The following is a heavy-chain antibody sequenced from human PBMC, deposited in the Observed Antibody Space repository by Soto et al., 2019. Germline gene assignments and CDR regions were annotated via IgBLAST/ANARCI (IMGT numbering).Heavy chain of an antibody. J-gene: IGHJ5*02. D-gene: IGHD4-17*01. CDR3: ARAVDYGDYGETYNWFDP. Sequence: QVQLVQSGAEVKKPGSSVKVSCKASGGTFSSYAISWVRQAPGQGLEWMGGIIPIFGTANYAQKFQGRVTITADESTSTAYMELSSLRSEDTAVYYCARAVDYGDYGETYNWFDPWGQGTLVTVSS. CDR2: IIPIFGTA. V-gene: IGHV1-69*12. CDR1: GGTFSSYA.